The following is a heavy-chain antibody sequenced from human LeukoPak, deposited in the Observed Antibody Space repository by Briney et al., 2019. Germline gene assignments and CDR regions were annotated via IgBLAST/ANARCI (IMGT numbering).Heavy chain of an antibody. D-gene: IGHD3-10*01. CDR3: AREPGTTLLTRLYL. Sequence: GGSLRLSCAASGFTLSSYALSWVRQAPGKGLEWVSGISGTGERTSYADSVKGRFAISRDNSQNTLYLQMDSLRAEDTAVYYCAREPGTTLLTRLYLWGQGTLVTVSS. J-gene: IGHJ4*02. CDR2: ISGTGERT. CDR1: GFTLSSYA. V-gene: IGHV3-23*01.